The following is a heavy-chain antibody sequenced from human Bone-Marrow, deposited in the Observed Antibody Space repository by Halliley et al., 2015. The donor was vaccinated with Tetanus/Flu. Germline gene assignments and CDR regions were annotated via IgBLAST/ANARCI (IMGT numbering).Heavy chain of an antibody. D-gene: IGHD2-8*01. J-gene: IGHJ4*02. CDR3: VRDAYASSHFDY. Sequence: LEWIGFISYRGRTNYNPSLERRVPLSVDTSKNQFSRRLTSVTAADTAVYYCVRDAYASSHFDYWGQGRLVTVSS. CDR2: ISYRGRT. V-gene: IGHV4-59*01.